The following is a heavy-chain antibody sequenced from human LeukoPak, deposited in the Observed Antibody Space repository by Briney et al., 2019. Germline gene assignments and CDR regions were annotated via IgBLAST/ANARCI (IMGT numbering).Heavy chain of an antibody. CDR1: GFTFSSYW. D-gene: IGHD3-22*01. CDR2: IKQDGSEK. CDR3: AGTGGFYDSRGYYPPLGY. Sequence: GGSLRLSCAASGFTFSSYWMSWVRQTPGKGLEWVANIKQDGSEKYYVGSVKGRFTISRDNSKNTLYLHTNTPRAEATAVYYCAGTGGFYDSRGYYPPLGYWGQGTLVTVSS. V-gene: IGHV3-7*01. J-gene: IGHJ4*02.